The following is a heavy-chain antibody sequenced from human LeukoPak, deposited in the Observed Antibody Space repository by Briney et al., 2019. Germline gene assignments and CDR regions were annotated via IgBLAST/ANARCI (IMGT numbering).Heavy chain of an antibody. V-gene: IGHV3-48*03. J-gene: IGHJ4*02. CDR3: AREHYNLLTGRGGYFDY. D-gene: IGHD3-9*01. CDR2: ISSSGSTI. Sequence: GGSLRLSCAASGLTFSSYEMNWVRQAPGKGLEWVSYISSSGSTIYYADSVKGRFTISRDNSKNTLYLQMNSLRAEDTAVYYCAREHYNLLTGRGGYFDYWGQGTLVTVSS. CDR1: GLTFSSYE.